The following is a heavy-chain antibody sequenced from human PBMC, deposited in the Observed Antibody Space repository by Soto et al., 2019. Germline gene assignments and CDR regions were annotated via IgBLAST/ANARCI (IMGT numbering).Heavy chain of an antibody. CDR3: ARVYYDFWSGYYLGDY. CDR2: IFSNDEK. J-gene: IGHJ4*02. Sequence: QVTLKESGPVLVKPTETLTLTCTVSGFSLSNTKMGVSWIRQPPGKALVWLAHIFSNDEKSYSTSLKSSLTISKDTSKSQVVLTMTNMDPVDTATYYCARVYYDFWSGYYLGDYWGQGTLVTVSS. CDR1: GFSLSNTKMG. V-gene: IGHV2-26*01. D-gene: IGHD3-3*01.